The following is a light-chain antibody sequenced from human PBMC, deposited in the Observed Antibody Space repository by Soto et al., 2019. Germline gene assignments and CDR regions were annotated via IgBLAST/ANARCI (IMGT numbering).Light chain of an antibody. CDR1: HDIATY. CDR2: DAS. V-gene: IGKV1-33*01. J-gene: IGKJ4*01. CDR3: QQYGTSPPLT. Sequence: DMRLTQSPSSLSASIGDRVTITCQASHDIATYLNWYQQKPGKPPKLLIYDASTLEKGVPSRFSGSGSGTDFTFTISRLEPEDFAVYFCQQYGTSPPLTFGGGTRVDI.